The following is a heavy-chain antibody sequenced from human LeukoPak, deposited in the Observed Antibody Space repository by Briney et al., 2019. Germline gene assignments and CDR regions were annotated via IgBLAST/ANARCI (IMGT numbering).Heavy chain of an antibody. D-gene: IGHD1-26*01. J-gene: IGHJ4*02. CDR2: IIPIFGTA. CDR3: AGSSGSYRHIDC. CDR1: GGTSSSYA. V-gene: IGHV1-69*13. Sequence: SVKVSCKASGGTSSSYAISWVRQAPGQGLEWMGGIIPIFGTANYAQKFQGRVTITADESTSTAYMELSSLRSEDTAVYYCAGSSGSYRHIDCWGQGTLVTVSS.